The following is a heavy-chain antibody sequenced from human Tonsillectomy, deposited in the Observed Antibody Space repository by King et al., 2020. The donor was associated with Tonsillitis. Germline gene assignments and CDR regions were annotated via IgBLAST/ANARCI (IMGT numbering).Heavy chain of an antibody. D-gene: IGHD2-2*01. CDR2: IYYSGST. V-gene: IGHV4-59*08. CDR1: GGSISSYY. CDR3: ARHKLIVVVPAARAGAFDI. J-gene: IGHJ3*02. Sequence: QLQESGPGLVKPSETLSLTCTVSGGSISSYYWSWIRQPPGKGLEWIGYIYYSGSTNYNPSLKSRVTISVDTSKIQFSLKLSSVTAADTAVYYCARHKLIVVVPAARAGAFDIWGQGTMVTVSS.